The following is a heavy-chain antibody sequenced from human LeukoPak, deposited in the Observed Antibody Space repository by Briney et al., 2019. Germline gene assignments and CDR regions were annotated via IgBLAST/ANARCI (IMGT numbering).Heavy chain of an antibody. D-gene: IGHD2-2*01. J-gene: IGHJ5*02. CDR1: GFTFSSYS. Sequence: GSLRLSCAASGFTFSSYSMSWIRQPPGKGLEWIESIYYSGSTYYNPSLKSRVTISVDTSKNQFSLKLSSVTAADTAVYYCARHGDIVVVPAANWFDPWGQGTLVTVSS. CDR2: IYYSGST. V-gene: IGHV4-39*01. CDR3: ARHGDIVVVPAANWFDP.